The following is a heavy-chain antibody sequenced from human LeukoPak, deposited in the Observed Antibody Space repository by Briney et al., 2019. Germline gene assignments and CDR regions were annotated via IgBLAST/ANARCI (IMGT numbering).Heavy chain of an antibody. CDR3: ARAQDHYCSGGSCYSGHYGMDV. D-gene: IGHD2-15*01. CDR2: IYYSGST. CDR1: GGSISSYY. Sequence: PSETLSLTCTVSGGSISSYYWSWIRQPPGKGLEWIGYIYYSGSTNYNPSLKSRVTISVDTSKNQFSLKLSSVTAADTAVYYCARAQDHYCSGGSCYSGHYGMDVWGQGTTVTVSS. V-gene: IGHV4-59*01. J-gene: IGHJ6*02.